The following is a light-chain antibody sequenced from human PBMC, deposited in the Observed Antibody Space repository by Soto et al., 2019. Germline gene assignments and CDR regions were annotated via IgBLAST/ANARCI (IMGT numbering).Light chain of an antibody. Sequence: SYVVTQPPSVSVAPGQTARITCGGNKIGSKSVHWYQQKPGQAPVLVVYDDSDRPSGIPERFSGSNSGNTATLIISGVEAGDEADYYCQVWDSSKWVFGGGTKVTVL. J-gene: IGLJ3*02. CDR2: DDS. CDR1: KIGSKS. CDR3: QVWDSSKWV. V-gene: IGLV3-21*02.